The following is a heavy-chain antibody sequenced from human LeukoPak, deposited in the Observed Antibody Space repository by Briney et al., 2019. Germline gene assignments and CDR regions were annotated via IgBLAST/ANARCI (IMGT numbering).Heavy chain of an antibody. J-gene: IGHJ4*02. V-gene: IGHV3-21*01. CDR2: VSSSSSYI. CDR1: GFTFSSYS. Sequence: PGGSLRLSCAASGFTFSSYSMNWVRPAPGKGLEWVSSVSSSSSYIYYADSVKGRFTISRDNAKNSLYLQVNSLRAEDTAVYYCARVKFQEKYFDYWGQGTLVTVSS. CDR3: ARVKFQEKYFDY.